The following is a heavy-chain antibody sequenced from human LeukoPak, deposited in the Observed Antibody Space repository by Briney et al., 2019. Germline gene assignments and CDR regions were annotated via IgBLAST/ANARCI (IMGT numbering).Heavy chain of an antibody. CDR2: IYTSGTT. J-gene: IGHJ4*02. CDR3: ARQAYDILTGYAIDY. CDR1: GGSISSYY. V-gene: IGHV4-4*07. Sequence: SETLSLTCTVSGGSISSYYWSWIRQPAGKGLEWIGRIYTSGTTHYNPSLKSRVTISVDTSKNQFSLKLSSVTAADTAVYYCARQAYDILTGYAIDYWGQGTLVTVSS. D-gene: IGHD3-9*01.